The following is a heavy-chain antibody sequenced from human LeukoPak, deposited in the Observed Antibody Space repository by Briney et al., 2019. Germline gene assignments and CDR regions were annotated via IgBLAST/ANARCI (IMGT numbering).Heavy chain of an antibody. CDR3: ARQITMIVVDY. CDR1: GGSISSSSYY. J-gene: IGHJ4*02. CDR2: IYYSGST. D-gene: IGHD3-22*01. V-gene: IGHV4-39*01. Sequence: SETLSLTCTVSGGSISSSSYYWGWIHQPPGKGLEWIGSIYYSGSTYYNPSLKSRVTISVDTSKNQFSLKLSSVTAAGTAVYYCARQITMIVVDYWGQGTLVTVSS.